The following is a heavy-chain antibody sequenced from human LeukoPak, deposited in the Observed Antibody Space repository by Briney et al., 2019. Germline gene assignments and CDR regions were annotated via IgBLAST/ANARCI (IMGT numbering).Heavy chain of an antibody. Sequence: SGPTLVNPTQTLTLTCTFSGFSLSISGVSVGWIRQPPGKALEWLELIYWADDKRHSPTLKSRLTITKDTSKNQVVLTMANMDPVDTATYYCARITYYGSGSYYYFDYWGQGTLVTVSS. CDR3: ARITYYGSGSYYYFDY. CDR1: GFSLSISGVS. J-gene: IGHJ4*02. CDR2: IYWADDK. V-gene: IGHV2-5*02. D-gene: IGHD3-10*01.